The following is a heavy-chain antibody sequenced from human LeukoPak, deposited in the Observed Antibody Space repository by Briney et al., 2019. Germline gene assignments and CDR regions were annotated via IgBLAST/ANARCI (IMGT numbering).Heavy chain of an antibody. V-gene: IGHV3-7*03. J-gene: IGHJ4*02. CDR1: GFTFSSYW. D-gene: IGHD6-19*01. CDR2: IKQDGSEK. CDR3: AKVGQQWLIPEES. Sequence: GGSLRLSCAASGFTFSSYWMSWVRQAPGKGLEWVANIKQDGSEKYYVDSVKGRFTISRDNAKNSLYLQMNTLRAEDTAVYYCAKVGQQWLIPEESGGQGTLVTVSS.